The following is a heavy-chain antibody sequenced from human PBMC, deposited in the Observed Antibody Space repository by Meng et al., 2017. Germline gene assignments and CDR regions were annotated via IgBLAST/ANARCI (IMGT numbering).Heavy chain of an antibody. CDR1: GGSVSSGSYY. J-gene: IGHJ4*02. D-gene: IGHD4-17*01. CDR2: ISGSGGST. V-gene: IGHV3-23*01. CDR3: AKDLSGLGATVTTFDY. Sequence: ETLSLTCTVSGGSVSSGSYYWSWVRQAPGKGLEWVSAISGSGGSTYYADSVKGRFTISRDNSKNTLYLQMNSLRAEDTAVYYCAKDLSGLGATVTTFDYWGQGTLVTVSS.